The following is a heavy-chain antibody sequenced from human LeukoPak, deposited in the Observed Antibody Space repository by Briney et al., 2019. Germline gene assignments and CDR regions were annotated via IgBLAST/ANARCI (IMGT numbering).Heavy chain of an antibody. D-gene: IGHD3-22*01. V-gene: IGHV3-23*01. CDR1: GFIFNNYG. J-gene: IGHJ5*02. CDR3: AKGSSGYFADL. Sequence: GGSLRLSCTASGFIFNNYGMIWVRQAPGKGLEWVSAISNNGVGTTYADFVKGRFTISRDNSKNTLYLQMNSLRAEDTALYYCAKGSSGYFADLWGQGTLVTVSS. CDR2: ISNNGVGT.